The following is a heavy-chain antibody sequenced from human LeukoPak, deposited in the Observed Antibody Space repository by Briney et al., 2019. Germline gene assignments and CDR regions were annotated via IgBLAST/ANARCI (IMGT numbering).Heavy chain of an antibody. J-gene: IGHJ4*02. CDR2: ISGSGGST. D-gene: IGHD1-26*01. CDR1: GFTFSSYA. CDR3: AKAERERELFSYYFDY. V-gene: IGHV3-23*01. Sequence: PGGSLRLSCAASGFTFSSYAMSWVRQAPGKGLEWVSAISGSGGSTYYADSVKGRFTISRDNSKNTLYLQMNSLRAEDTAVYYCAKAERERELFSYYFDYWGQGTLVTVSS.